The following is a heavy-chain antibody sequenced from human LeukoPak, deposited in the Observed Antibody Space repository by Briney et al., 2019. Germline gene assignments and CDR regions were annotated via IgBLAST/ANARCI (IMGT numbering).Heavy chain of an antibody. D-gene: IGHD2-2*01. CDR1: GFTFGDHA. CDR2: IRSKAYGGTT. J-gene: IGHJ3*02. CDR3: TRDPTDIVVVPATIGDAFDI. Sequence: GGSLRLSWTASGFTFGDHAMTWVRQAPVKGLEWVGFIRSKAYGGTTDYAASVKGRFTISRDDSKSIAYLQMNSLKTEDTAVYYCTRDPTDIVVVPATIGDAFDIWGQGTMVTVSS. V-gene: IGHV3-49*04.